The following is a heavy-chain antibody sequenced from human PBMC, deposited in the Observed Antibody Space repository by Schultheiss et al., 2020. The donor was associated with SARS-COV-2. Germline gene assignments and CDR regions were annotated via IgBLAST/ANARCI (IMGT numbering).Heavy chain of an antibody. D-gene: IGHD1/OR15-1a*01. Sequence: SETLSLTCTVSGGSISSSSYYWGWIRQPPGKGLEWIGYIYYSGSTYYNPSLKSRVTISVDTSKNQFSLKLSSVTAADTAVYYCARGRNNGAFYFDYWGQGTLVTVSS. CDR2: IYYSGST. CDR3: ARGRNNGAFYFDY. J-gene: IGHJ4*02. V-gene: IGHV4-39*07. CDR1: GGSISSSSYY.